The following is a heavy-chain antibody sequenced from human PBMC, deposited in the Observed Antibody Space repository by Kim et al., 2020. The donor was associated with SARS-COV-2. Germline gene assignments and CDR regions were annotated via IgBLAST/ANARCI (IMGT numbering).Heavy chain of an antibody. V-gene: IGHV1-18*01. CDR3: ARNVNYYDSSGYPE. D-gene: IGHD3-22*01. CDR1: GYTFTSYG. Sequence: ASVKVSCKASGYTFTSYGISWVRQAPGQGLEWMGWISAYNGNTNYAQKLQGRVTMTTDTSTSTAYMELRSLRSDDTAVYYCARNVNYYDSSGYPEWGRGTLVTVSS. CDR2: ISAYNGNT. J-gene: IGHJ4*02.